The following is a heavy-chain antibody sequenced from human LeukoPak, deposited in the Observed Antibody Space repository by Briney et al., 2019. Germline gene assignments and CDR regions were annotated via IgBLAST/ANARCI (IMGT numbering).Heavy chain of an antibody. CDR3: ARDQHYGSGSYYNYYYYGMDV. J-gene: IGHJ6*04. CDR2: IYYSGST. CDR1: GGSISSYY. V-gene: IGHV4-59*12. Sequence: SETLSLTCTVSGGSISSYYWSWIRQPPGKGLEWIGYIYYSGSTNYNPSLKSRVTISVDTSKNQFSLKLSSVTAADTAVYYCARDQHYGSGSYYNYYYYGMDVWGKGTTVTVSS. D-gene: IGHD3-10*01.